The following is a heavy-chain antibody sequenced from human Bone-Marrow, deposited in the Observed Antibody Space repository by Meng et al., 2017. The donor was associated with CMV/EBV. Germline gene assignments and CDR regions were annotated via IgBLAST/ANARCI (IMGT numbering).Heavy chain of an antibody. CDR1: EFTFSTHA. D-gene: IGHD6-25*01. CDR2: ISYDGTNR. J-gene: IGHJ6*02. V-gene: IGHV3-30*04. Sequence: GESLKISCAASEFTFSTHAMHWVRQAPGKGLEWVALISYDGTNRYFADSVRGRFTISRDNSKNTLFLQMISLRPEDTAVYYCARSLAAAANYYHGMDFWGQGTTVTVSS. CDR3: ARSLAAAANYYHGMDF.